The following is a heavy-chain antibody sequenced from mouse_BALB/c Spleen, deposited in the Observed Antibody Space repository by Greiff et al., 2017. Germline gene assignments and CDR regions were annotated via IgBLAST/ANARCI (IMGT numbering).Heavy chain of an antibody. D-gene: IGHD1-1*01. CDR2: INPDSSTI. CDR1: GFDFSRYW. CDR3: ARITTVYYYAMDY. Sequence: EVMLVESGGGLVQPGGFLKLSCAASGFDFSRYWMSWVRQAPGKGLEWIGEINPDSSTINYTPSLKDKFIISRDNAKNTLYLQMSKVRSEDTALYYCARITTVYYYAMDYWGQGTSVTVSS. V-gene: IGHV4-1*02. J-gene: IGHJ4*01.